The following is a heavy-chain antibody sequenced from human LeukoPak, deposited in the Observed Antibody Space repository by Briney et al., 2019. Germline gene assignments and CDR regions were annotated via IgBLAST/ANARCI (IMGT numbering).Heavy chain of an antibody. CDR1: GFTFDEYA. V-gene: IGHV3-9*01. CDR2: ISWKSYRT. D-gene: IGHD3-16*01. CDR3: ARGGGLDV. J-gene: IGHJ6*02. Sequence: GGSLRLSCVASGFTFDEYAMHWVRQAPGKGLEWVSGISWKSYRTDYVDAVKGRFTISRDNAKNSLYLQMSNLRAEDTAVYFCARGGGLDVWGQGATVTVSS.